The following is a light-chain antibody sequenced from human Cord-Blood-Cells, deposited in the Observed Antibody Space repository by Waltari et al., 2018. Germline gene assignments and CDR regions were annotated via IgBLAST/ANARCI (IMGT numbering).Light chain of an antibody. J-gene: IGLJ2*01. CDR1: SSDVGGYNY. Sequence: QSALTQPASVSGSPGQSTTISCTGTSSDVGGYNYVSWYQKHPGKAPKLMIYDVSNRPSGVSIRFAGSNSGNTASLTISGLQAEEEADYYCSSYTSSSTLVFGGGTKLTVL. CDR3: SSYTSSSTLV. V-gene: IGLV2-14*01. CDR2: DVS.